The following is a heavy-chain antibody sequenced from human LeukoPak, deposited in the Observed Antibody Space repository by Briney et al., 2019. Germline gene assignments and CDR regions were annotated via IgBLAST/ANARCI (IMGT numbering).Heavy chain of an antibody. Sequence: SETLSLTCTVSGGSISSYYWSWIRQPPGKGLEGIGYIYYSGSTNYNPSLKSRVTISVDTSKNQFSLKLSSVTAADTAVYYCASSSGYDSIVLDYWGQGTLVTVSS. CDR1: GGSISSYY. D-gene: IGHD5-12*01. J-gene: IGHJ4*02. CDR2: IYYSGST. V-gene: IGHV4-59*08. CDR3: ASSSGYDSIVLDY.